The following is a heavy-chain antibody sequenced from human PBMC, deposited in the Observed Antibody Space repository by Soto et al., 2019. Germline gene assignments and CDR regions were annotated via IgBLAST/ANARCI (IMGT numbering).Heavy chain of an antibody. Sequence: GGSLRLSCAASGFTFSSYWMHWVRQAPGKGLVWVSRINSDGSSTSYADSVKGRFTISRDNAKNTLYLQMNSLRAEDTAVYYCARDDRAPSHTHIFYYYYMDVWGKGTTVTVSS. CDR1: GFTFSSYW. CDR2: INSDGSST. V-gene: IGHV3-74*01. J-gene: IGHJ6*03. CDR3: ARDDRAPSHTHIFYYYYMDV. D-gene: IGHD3-9*01.